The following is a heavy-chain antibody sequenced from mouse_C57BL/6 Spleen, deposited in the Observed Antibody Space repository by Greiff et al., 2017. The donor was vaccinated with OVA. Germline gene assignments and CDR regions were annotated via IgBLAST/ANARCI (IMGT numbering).Heavy chain of an antibody. V-gene: IGHV3-6*01. CDR2: ISYDGSN. Sequence: DVQLQESGPGLVKPSQSLSLTCSVTGYSITSGYYWNWIRQFPGNKLEWMGYISYDGSNNYNPSLKNRISITRDTSKNQFFLKLNSVTTEDTATYYCARAWGNFDYWGQGTTLTVSS. CDR3: ARAWGNFDY. CDR1: GYSITSGYY. D-gene: IGHD4-1*01. J-gene: IGHJ2*01.